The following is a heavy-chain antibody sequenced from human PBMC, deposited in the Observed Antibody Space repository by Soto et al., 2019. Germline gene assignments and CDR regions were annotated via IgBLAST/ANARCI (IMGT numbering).Heavy chain of an antibody. V-gene: IGHV4-31*03. CDR2: IYYSGST. D-gene: IGHD2-2*01. Sequence: LSLTCTVSGGSISSGGYYWSWIRQHPGKGLEWIGYIYYSGSTYYKPSLKRRVTISVDTFKNQITLKLSSVTAADTAVYYCAMTRYCSSTSCFHYYYYYMDVWGKGTTVTVSS. CDR1: GGSISSGGYY. J-gene: IGHJ6*03. CDR3: AMTRYCSSTSCFHYYYYYMDV.